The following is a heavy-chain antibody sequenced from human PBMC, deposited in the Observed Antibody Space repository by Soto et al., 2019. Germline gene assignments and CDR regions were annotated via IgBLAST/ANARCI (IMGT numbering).Heavy chain of an antibody. Sequence: PSETLSLTCTVSGGSISSYYWSWIRQPPGKGLEWIGYIYYSGSTNYNPSLKSRVTISVDTSKNQFSLKLSSVTAADTAVYYCARVRGHCSGGSCYSIYFDYWGQGTLVTVSS. CDR3: ARVRGHCSGGSCYSIYFDY. J-gene: IGHJ4*02. CDR2: IYYSGST. D-gene: IGHD2-15*01. CDR1: GGSISSYY. V-gene: IGHV4-59*01.